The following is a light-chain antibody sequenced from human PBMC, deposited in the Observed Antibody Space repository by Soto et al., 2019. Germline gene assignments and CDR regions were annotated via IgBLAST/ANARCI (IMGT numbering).Light chain of an antibody. V-gene: IGLV2-23*02. CDR3: CSFAGRNAV. CDR2: EVT. J-gene: IGLJ1*01. Sequence: QSALTQPASVSGSPGQSITIPCTGTSGDVGSYNLVSWYQQHPGKAPKLMIYEVTERPSGVSNRFSGSKSGNTASLTISGLQPEDEADYYCCSFAGRNAVFGTGTKVTVL. CDR1: SGDVGSYNL.